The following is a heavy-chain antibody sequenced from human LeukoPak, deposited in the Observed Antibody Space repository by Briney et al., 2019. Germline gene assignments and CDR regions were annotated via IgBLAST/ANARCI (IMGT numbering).Heavy chain of an antibody. CDR3: VREAAATLFDY. J-gene: IGHJ4*02. CDR1: GFTFSSYT. V-gene: IGHV3-21*01. CDR2: ISSSSRDI. Sequence: GGSLRLSCAASGFTFSSYTMNWVRQAPGKGLEWVAAISSSSRDIFYADSVKGRFSISRDNTYNSLSLRMNSLGAEDTAVYYCVREAAATLFDYWGQGTLVTVSS. D-gene: IGHD1-26*01.